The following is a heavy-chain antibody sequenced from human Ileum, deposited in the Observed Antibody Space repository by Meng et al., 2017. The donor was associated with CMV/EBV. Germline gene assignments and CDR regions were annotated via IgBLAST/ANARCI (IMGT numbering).Heavy chain of an antibody. D-gene: IGHD1-26*01. V-gene: IGHV3-23*01. Sequence: KLLESGGGLVQPGGSLRRSCAASGFTFASSAINWVRQAPGKGLQWVSAISGDGIYTYYGDSVKGRFIVSRDNSKNTVYLHMNSLRVEDTALYYCAKFSGSYYATWGQGTLVTVSS. J-gene: IGHJ4*02. CDR1: GFTFASSA. CDR3: AKFSGSYYAT. CDR2: ISGDGIYT.